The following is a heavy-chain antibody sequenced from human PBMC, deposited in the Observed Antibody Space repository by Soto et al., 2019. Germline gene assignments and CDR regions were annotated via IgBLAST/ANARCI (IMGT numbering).Heavy chain of an antibody. CDR3: ARDYTEMATNENWFDP. D-gene: IGHD5-12*01. J-gene: IGHJ5*02. Sequence: QVQLVQSGAEVKKPGSSVKVSCKASGGTFSSYAISWVRQAPGQGLEWMGGIIPIFGTVNYAQKFQGRVTITADESTSTAYMELSSLRSEDTAVYYCARDYTEMATNENWFDPWGQGTLVTVSS. V-gene: IGHV1-69*12. CDR1: GGTFSSYA. CDR2: IIPIFGTV.